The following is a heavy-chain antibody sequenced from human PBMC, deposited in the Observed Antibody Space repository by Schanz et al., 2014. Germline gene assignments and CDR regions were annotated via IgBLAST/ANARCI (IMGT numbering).Heavy chain of an antibody. J-gene: IGHJ4*02. CDR3: ATWRGDDSGGHGQFDY. Sequence: QVQLQESGPGLVKPSETLSLTCTVSGGSMSSFYWNWIRQPAGKGLEWIGRISTSGSTNYNPSLRSRVSMSIGTSKTHFSRRLISLTAADTAVYYCATWRGDDSGGHGQFDYWGQGALVTVSS. CDR1: GGSMSSFY. CDR2: ISTSGST. V-gene: IGHV4-4*07. D-gene: IGHD3-22*01.